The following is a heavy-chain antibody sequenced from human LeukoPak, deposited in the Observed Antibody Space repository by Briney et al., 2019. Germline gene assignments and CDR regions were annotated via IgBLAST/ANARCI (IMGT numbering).Heavy chain of an antibody. CDR1: GFTFSNAW. D-gene: IGHD3-10*01. J-gene: IGHJ4*02. CDR2: IKSKTDGGTT. Sequence: GGSLRLPCAASGFTFSNAWMSWVRQAPGKGLEWVGRIKSKTDGGTTDYAAPVKGRFTISRDDSKNTLYLQMNSLKTEDTAVYYCTTDRNLYYYGSGSYYNYFDYWGQGTLVTVSS. V-gene: IGHV3-15*01. CDR3: TTDRNLYYYGSGSYYNYFDY.